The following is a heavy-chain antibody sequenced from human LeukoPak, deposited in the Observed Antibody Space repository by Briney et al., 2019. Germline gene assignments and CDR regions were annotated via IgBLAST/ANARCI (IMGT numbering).Heavy chain of an antibody. D-gene: IGHD1-26*01. V-gene: IGHV1-18*01. CDR1: GYTFTSYG. Sequence: GASAKVSCKASGYTFTSYGISWVRQAPGQGLEWMGWISAYNGNTNYAQKLQGRVTMTTDTSTSTAYMELRSLRPDDTAVYYCARDNEWELSYYFDYWGQGTLVTVSS. CDR2: ISAYNGNT. CDR3: ARDNEWELSYYFDY. J-gene: IGHJ4*02.